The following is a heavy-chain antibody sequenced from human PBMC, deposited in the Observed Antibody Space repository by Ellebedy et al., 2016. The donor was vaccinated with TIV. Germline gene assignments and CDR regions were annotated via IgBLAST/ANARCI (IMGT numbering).Heavy chain of an antibody. V-gene: IGHV1-69*13. CDR2: IIPIFGTA. Sequence: AASVKVSCKASGGTFSSYAISWVRQAPGQGLEWMGGIIPIFGTANYAQKFQGRVTITADESTSTAYMELSSLRSEDTAVYYCARVNTMVRGVPRGWFDPWGQGTLVTVSS. CDR1: GGTFSSYA. D-gene: IGHD3-10*01. CDR3: ARVNTMVRGVPRGWFDP. J-gene: IGHJ5*02.